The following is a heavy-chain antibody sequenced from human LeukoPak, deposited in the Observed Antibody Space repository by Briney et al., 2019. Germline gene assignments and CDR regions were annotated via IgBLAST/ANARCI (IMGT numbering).Heavy chain of an antibody. J-gene: IGHJ4*02. CDR3: ARDTYYDFWSAPS. CDR2: IYYSGST. D-gene: IGHD3-3*01. Sequence: PSETLSLTCTVSGSSISSGDYYWSWIRQPPGKGLEWIGYIYYSGSTYYNPSLKSRVTISVDTSKNQFSLKLSSVTAADTAVYYCARDTYYDFWSAPSWGQGTLVTVSS. CDR1: GSSISSGDYY. V-gene: IGHV4-30-4*08.